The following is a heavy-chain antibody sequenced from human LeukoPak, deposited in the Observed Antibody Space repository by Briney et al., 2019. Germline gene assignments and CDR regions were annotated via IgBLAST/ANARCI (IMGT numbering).Heavy chain of an antibody. CDR3: ARDGHYGSGSYDY. CDR2: ISSSGSTI. CDR1: GFTFSSYE. D-gene: IGHD3-10*01. V-gene: IGHV3-48*03. Sequence: GGSLRLSCAASGFTFSSYEMNWVRQAPGKGLEWVSYISSSGSTIYYADSVKGRFTISRDNAKNSLYLQMNSLRAEDTAVYYCARDGHYGSGSYDYWGQGTLVTVSS. J-gene: IGHJ4*02.